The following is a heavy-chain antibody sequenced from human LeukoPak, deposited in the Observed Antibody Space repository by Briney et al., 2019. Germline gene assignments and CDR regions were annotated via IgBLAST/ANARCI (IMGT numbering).Heavy chain of an antibody. CDR1: GGSISSSSYY. D-gene: IGHD3-3*01. Sequence: SETLSLTCTVSGGSISSSSYYWGWIRQPPGRGLEWIGSIYYSGSTYYNPSLKSRVTISVDTSKSQFSLKVRYVTAADTVVYYCARGLNDSWTGENYWGQGTLVTVSS. J-gene: IGHJ4*02. CDR3: ARGLNDSWTGENY. CDR2: IYYSGST. V-gene: IGHV4-39*01.